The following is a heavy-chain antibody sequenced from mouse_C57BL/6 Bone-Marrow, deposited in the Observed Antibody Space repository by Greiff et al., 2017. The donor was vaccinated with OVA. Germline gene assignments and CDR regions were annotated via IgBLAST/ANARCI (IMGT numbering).Heavy chain of an antibody. CDR2: IYWDDDK. D-gene: IGHD4-1*01. CDR1: GFSLSSSGMG. CDR3: ARRNWDKVWFTY. V-gene: IGHV8-12*01. Sequence: QVTLKESGPGILQPSQTLSLTCSFSGFSLSSSGMGVSWIRQPSGKGLEWLAHIYWDDDKIYNPSLKSRLAISKDTSRNQVFLKSTSVDTADTATYYGARRNWDKVWFTYWGLGTLVTVSA. J-gene: IGHJ3*01.